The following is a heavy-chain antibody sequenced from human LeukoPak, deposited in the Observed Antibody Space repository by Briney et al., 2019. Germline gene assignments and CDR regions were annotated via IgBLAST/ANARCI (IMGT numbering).Heavy chain of an antibody. CDR3: ARGRGAEYFQH. Sequence: SETLSLTCTVSGGSISSYYWSWIRQPPGKGLEWIGYIYYSGSTNYNPSLKSRVTISVDTSKNQFSLKLSSVTAADTAVYYRARGRGAEYFQHWGQGTLVTVSS. V-gene: IGHV4-59*01. J-gene: IGHJ1*01. D-gene: IGHD3-10*01. CDR1: GGSISSYY. CDR2: IYYSGST.